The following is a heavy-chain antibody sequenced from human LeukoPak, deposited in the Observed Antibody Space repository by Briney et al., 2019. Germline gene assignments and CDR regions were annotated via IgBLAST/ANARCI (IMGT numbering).Heavy chain of an antibody. CDR1: VYTFTAYY. V-gene: IGHV1-2*02. CDR3: WVVITHDAFDI. D-gene: IGHD3-22*01. J-gene: IGHJ3*02. Sequence: ASVTVSCKASVYTFTAYYMHWVRQAPGQGLEWMGWINPNSGGTNYAQKFQGRVTMTRDTSISTAYMELSRLRSDDTAVYYCWVVITHDAFDIWGQGTMVTVSS. CDR2: INPNSGGT.